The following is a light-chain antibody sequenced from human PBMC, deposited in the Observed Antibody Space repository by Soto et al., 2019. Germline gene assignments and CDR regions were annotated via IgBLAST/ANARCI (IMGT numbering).Light chain of an antibody. CDR2: GAS. CDR3: QQYNNWPPVT. Sequence: ETVMTQSPAALSVSPGERATLSCRASQSVSSNVAWYQQTPGQAPRLLIYGASTRAAGIPDRFSGSGSGTEFTLTISSLQSEDFAVYYCQQYNNWPPVTFGQGTRVDIK. V-gene: IGKV3-15*01. J-gene: IGKJ5*01. CDR1: QSVSSN.